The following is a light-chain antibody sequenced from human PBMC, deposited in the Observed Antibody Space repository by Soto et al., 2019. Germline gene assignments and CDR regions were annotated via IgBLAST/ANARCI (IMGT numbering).Light chain of an antibody. J-gene: IGKJ1*01. Sequence: EIVLTQSPATLSLSPGERATISCRASQRVSSYLAWYQQKPGQAPRLLIYDASNRATGIPARFSGSGSGTDFTLTSSSLEPEDFAVYYCQHRSNWPTFGQGTKVEIK. CDR3: QHRSNWPT. V-gene: IGKV3-11*01. CDR1: QRVSSY. CDR2: DAS.